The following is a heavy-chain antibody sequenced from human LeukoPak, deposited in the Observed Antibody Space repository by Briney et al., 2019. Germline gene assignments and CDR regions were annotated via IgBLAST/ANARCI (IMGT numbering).Heavy chain of an antibody. Sequence: GGSLRLSCAASGFTFSSYSMNWVRQAPGKGLEWVSYISSSSSTIYYADSVKGRFTISRDNAKNSLYLQMNSLRAEDTAVYYCARENSIPYYYYYYMDVWGKGTTVTVSS. CDR1: GFTFSSYS. D-gene: IGHD2-2*02. V-gene: IGHV3-48*01. CDR2: ISSSSSTI. J-gene: IGHJ6*03. CDR3: ARENSIPYYYYYYMDV.